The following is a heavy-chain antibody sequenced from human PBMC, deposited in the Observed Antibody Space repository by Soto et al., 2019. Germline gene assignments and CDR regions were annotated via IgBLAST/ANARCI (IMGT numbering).Heavy chain of an antibody. CDR2: IYYSGST. J-gene: IGHJ6*03. D-gene: IGHD4-17*01. CDR1: GGSISSYY. CDR3: ARQSSTVTTHLGYYYYYYMDV. V-gene: IGHV4-59*08. Sequence: SETLSLTCTVSGGSISSYYWSWIRQPPGKGLEWIGYIYYSGSTNYNPSLKSRVTISVDTSKNQFSLKLSSVTAADTAVYYCARQSSTVTTHLGYYYYYYMDVWGKGTTVTVSS.